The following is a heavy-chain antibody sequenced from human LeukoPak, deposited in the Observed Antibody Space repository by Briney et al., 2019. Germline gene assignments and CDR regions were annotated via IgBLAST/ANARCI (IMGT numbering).Heavy chain of an antibody. J-gene: IGHJ5*02. CDR3: ARDPQVYGDFDNWLDP. V-gene: IGHV1-18*01. Sequence: GASVKVSCKASGYTFSSYGISWVRQAPGQGLEWMGWISAYNGNTNYAQKLQGRVTMTTDTSTSTAYMELRSLRSDDTAVYYCARDPQVYGDFDNWLDPWGQGTLVTVSS. D-gene: IGHD4-17*01. CDR2: ISAYNGNT. CDR1: GYTFSSYG.